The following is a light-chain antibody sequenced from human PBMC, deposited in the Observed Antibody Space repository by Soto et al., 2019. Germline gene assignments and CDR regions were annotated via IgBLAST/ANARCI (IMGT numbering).Light chain of an antibody. CDR2: GAS. CDR3: QHYGSSTT. CDR1: QSVSRSY. J-gene: IGKJ1*01. Sequence: EIMLTQSPGTLSLSPGERATLSCRASQSVSRSYLAWYQQKPGQAPRLLIYGASSRATGIPDRFSGRGSVTDFTLTISRLEPEDFAVYYCQHYGSSTTFGQGTKVDI. V-gene: IGKV3-20*01.